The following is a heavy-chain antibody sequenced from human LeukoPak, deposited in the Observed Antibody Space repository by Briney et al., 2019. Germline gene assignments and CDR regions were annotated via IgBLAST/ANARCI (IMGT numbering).Heavy chain of an antibody. Sequence: PGGSLRLSCVASGFTFEDYTMHWVRQAPGKTLEWVSLISWDGTTYYTDSVKGRFTISRDNSKNYLYLQMDTLRSEDTAFYYCVKDLSYESSGHVLEYWGQGTLVIVSS. CDR3: VKDLSYESSGHVLEY. CDR1: GFTFEDYT. J-gene: IGHJ4*02. V-gene: IGHV3-43*01. CDR2: ISWDGTT. D-gene: IGHD3-22*01.